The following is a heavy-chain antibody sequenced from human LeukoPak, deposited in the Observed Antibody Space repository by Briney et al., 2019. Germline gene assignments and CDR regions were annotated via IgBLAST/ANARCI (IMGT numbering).Heavy chain of an antibody. Sequence: SETLSLTCTVSGGSISSYYWSWIRQPPGKGLEWIGEINHSGSTNYNPSLKSRVTISVETSKNQFSLKLSSVTAADTAVYYCARGRKQWLVPYYYFDYWGQGTLVTVSS. CDR1: GGSISSYY. J-gene: IGHJ4*02. V-gene: IGHV4-34*01. D-gene: IGHD6-19*01. CDR3: ARGRKQWLVPYYYFDY. CDR2: INHSGST.